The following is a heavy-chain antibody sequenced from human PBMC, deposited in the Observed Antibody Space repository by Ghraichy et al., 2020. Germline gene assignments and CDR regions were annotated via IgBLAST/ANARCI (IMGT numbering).Heavy chain of an antibody. V-gene: IGHV3-23*01. J-gene: IGHJ4*02. CDR2: ISGSGGST. D-gene: IGHD6-6*01. CDR1: GFTFSSYA. CDR3: AKDRVGNSITDTDY. Sequence: GGSLRLSCKASGFTFSSYAMNWVRQAPGKGLEWVSAISGSGGSTYYADSVKGRFTISRDNSKNTLYLQMNNLRAEDTAVYYCAKDRVGNSITDTDYWGQGTLVTVYS.